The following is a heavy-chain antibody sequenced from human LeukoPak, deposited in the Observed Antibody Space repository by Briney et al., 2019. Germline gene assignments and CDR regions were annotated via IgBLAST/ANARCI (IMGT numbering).Heavy chain of an antibody. V-gene: IGHV4-59*08. CDR3: ARHEPTYYYDYFDY. CDR1: GGSISSYY. Sequence: SETLSLTCTVSGGSISSYYWSWIRQPAGKGLEWIGYIYYSGSTNCNPSLKSRVTISVDTSKNQFSLKLSSVTAADTAVYYCARHEPTYYYDYFDYWGQGTLVTVSS. J-gene: IGHJ4*02. CDR2: IYYSGST. D-gene: IGHD3-10*01.